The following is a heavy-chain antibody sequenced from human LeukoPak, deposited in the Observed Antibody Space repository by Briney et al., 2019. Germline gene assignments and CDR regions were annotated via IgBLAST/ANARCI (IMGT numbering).Heavy chain of an antibody. Sequence: GGTLRLSCAASGFTFTSYGMHWVREAPSKGLEWVAFIQYGGSNEYYADSVKGRFTFSRDNSKSTLFLQMSSLRGEDTAVYYCAKGMGYYVDYWGQGTLVTVSS. V-gene: IGHV3-30*02. D-gene: IGHD1-26*01. CDR2: IQYGGSNE. CDR1: GFTFTSYG. CDR3: AKGMGYYVDY. J-gene: IGHJ4*02.